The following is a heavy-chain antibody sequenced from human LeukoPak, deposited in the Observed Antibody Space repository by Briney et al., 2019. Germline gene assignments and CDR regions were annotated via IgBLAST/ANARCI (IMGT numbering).Heavy chain of an antibody. V-gene: IGHV1-69*06. CDR2: IIPIFGTA. CDR1: GDTFSSYA. J-gene: IGHJ4*02. CDR3: AIHVESAMAWDY. D-gene: IGHD5-18*01. Sequence: ASVTVSCKASGDTFSSYAISWVRQAPGQGLEWMGGIIPIFGTANYAQKFQGRVTITADKSTSTAYMELSSLRSEDTAVYYCAIHVESAMAWDYWGQGSLVTVSS.